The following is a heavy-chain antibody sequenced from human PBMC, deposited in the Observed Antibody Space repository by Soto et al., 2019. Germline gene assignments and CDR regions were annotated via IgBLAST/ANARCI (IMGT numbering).Heavy chain of an antibody. CDR1: GYTVTSYY. Sequence: GASVKVSCKASGYTVTSYYMHWVRQAPGQGLEWMGIINPSGGSTTYAQKFQGRLTMTRDTSTSTVYMELSSLRSEDTAMYYCARTPGYTDRNYFDYWAREPWSPSPQ. D-gene: IGHD2-2*02. CDR3: ARTPGYTDRNYFDY. V-gene: IGHV1-46*01. CDR2: INPSGGST. J-gene: IGHJ4*02.